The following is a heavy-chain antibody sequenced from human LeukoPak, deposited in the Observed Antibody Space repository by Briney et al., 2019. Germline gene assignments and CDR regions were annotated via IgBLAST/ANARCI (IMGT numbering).Heavy chain of an antibody. J-gene: IGHJ4*02. CDR1: GFSVSSNY. Sequence: GGSLRLSCAASGFSVSSNYMSWVRQAPGKGLEWVSVIYGGSSTYYADSVNGRFTISRDDSKNTLYLQMNSLRAEDTAVYYCARGSLLRYFDWPDWGQGTLVTVSS. CDR2: IYGGSST. V-gene: IGHV3-53*01. D-gene: IGHD3-9*01. CDR3: ARGSLLRYFDWPD.